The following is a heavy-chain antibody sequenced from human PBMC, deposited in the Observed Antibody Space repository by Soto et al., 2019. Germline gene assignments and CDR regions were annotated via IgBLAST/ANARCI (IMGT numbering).Heavy chain of an antibody. CDR1: GGSINTYY. V-gene: IGHV4-59*01. CDR3: ARGGRAAYYYYLGV. Sequence: QVQLQESGPGLVKPSETLSLTCNVSGGSINTYYWSWIRQPPGEGLEWIGYIYYSGSTNYNPSLTSRVTMSVDTSKNHFSLKLSSVTAADTAVYYCARGGRAAYYYYLGVWGKGPTVTVSS. CDR2: IYYSGST. J-gene: IGHJ6*03.